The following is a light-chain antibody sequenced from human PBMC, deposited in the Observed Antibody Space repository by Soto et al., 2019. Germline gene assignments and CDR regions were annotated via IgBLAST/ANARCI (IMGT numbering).Light chain of an antibody. CDR2: AAS. V-gene: IGKV1-27*01. CDR3: QKYNSAPRT. J-gene: IGKJ1*01. CDR1: QGISNY. Sequence: DIQMTQSPSSLSASVGDRVTITCRASQGISNYLAWYQQKPGKVPKLLIYAASTLQSGVPSRFSGSGSGTDFTLTISSLQAEDVATYNCQKYNSAPRTLGKESKLEIK.